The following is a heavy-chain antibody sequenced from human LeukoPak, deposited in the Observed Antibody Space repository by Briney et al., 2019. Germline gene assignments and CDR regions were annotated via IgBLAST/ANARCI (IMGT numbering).Heavy chain of an antibody. J-gene: IGHJ6*02. V-gene: IGHV1-69*04. Sequence: ASVKVSCKASGGTFSSYAISWVRQAPGQGLEWMGRIIPILGIANYAQKFQGRVTITADKSTSTAYMELSSLRSEDTAVYYCARDQGELLQYYYYYGMDVWGQGTTVTVSS. CDR2: IIPILGIA. CDR3: ARDQGELLQYYYYYGMDV. CDR1: GGTFSSYA. D-gene: IGHD1-26*01.